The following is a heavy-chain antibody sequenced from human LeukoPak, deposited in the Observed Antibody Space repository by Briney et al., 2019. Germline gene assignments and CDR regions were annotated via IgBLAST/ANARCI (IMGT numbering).Heavy chain of an antibody. CDR1: GFTFSSYG. CDR2: IRYDGSNK. V-gene: IGHV3-30*02. Sequence: HPGGSLRLSCAASGFTFSSYGMHWVRQAPGKGLEWVAFIRYDGSNKYYADSVKGRFTISRDNSKNTLYLQMNSLRAEDTAVYYCAKDQEIFGVVIIAPFDYWGQGTLVTVSS. CDR3: AKDQEIFGVVIIAPFDY. J-gene: IGHJ4*02. D-gene: IGHD3-3*01.